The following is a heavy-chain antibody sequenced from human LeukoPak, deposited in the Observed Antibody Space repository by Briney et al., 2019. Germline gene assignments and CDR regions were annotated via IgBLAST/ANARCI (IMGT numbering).Heavy chain of an antibody. J-gene: IGHJ3*02. CDR3: ARLYYDILSAFDI. CDR1: GGSISSSSYY. CDR2: IYYSGST. D-gene: IGHD3-9*01. Sequence: PSETLSLTCTVSGGSISSSSYYWGWIRQPPGKGLEWIGSIYYSGSTNYNPSLKSRVTISVDTSKNQFSLKLSSVTAADTAVYYCARLYYDILSAFDIWGQGTMVTVSS. V-gene: IGHV4-39*07.